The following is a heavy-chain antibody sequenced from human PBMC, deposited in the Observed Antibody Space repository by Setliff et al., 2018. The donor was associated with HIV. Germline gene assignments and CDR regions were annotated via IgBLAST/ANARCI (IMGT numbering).Heavy chain of an antibody. CDR2: IDPEDGET. D-gene: IGHD3-10*01. CDR1: GYTLSEYY. Sequence: GASVKVSCKASGYTLSEYYMHWVQQAPGKGLEWMGRIDPEDGETLYAEKFRGRVTMTADMSTNTAYLELGSLSSEDTAVYYCATFLFRDSTDPYYRPPGDVPLYYFDYWAQGTRVTVSS. V-gene: IGHV1-69-2*01. CDR3: ATFLFRDSTDPYYRPPGDVPLYYFDY. J-gene: IGHJ4*02.